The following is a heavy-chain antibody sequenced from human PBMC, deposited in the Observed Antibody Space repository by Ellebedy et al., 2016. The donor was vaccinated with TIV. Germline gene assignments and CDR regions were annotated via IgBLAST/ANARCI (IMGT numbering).Heavy chain of an antibody. Sequence: GESLKISCAASGFTVSSNYMSWVRQAPGKGLEWVSVIYSGGSTSYADSVKGRFTISRDHSKNTLYLQMNSLRAEDTAVYYCVRIMKYQLLGYLGYYYGMDVWGQGTTVTVSS. V-gene: IGHV3-53*01. J-gene: IGHJ6*02. CDR2: IYSGGST. CDR3: VRIMKYQLLGYLGYYYGMDV. D-gene: IGHD2-2*01. CDR1: GFTVSSNY.